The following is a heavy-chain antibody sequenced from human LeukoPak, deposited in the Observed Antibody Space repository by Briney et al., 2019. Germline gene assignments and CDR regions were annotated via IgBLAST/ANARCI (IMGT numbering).Heavy chain of an antibody. V-gene: IGHV1-2*02. Sequence: ASVKVSCKASGYTFTGYYMHWVRQAPGQGLEWMGWINPNSGGTNYAQKFQGRVTMTRDTSISTAYMELSRLRSDDTAVYYCARGYTYYDFWCGSQWGQGTLVTVSS. CDR3: ARGYTYYDFWCGSQ. D-gene: IGHD3-3*01. J-gene: IGHJ4*02. CDR1: GYTFTGYY. CDR2: INPNSGGT.